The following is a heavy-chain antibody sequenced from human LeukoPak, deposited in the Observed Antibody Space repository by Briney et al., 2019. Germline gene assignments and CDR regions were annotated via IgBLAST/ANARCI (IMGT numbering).Heavy chain of an antibody. D-gene: IGHD6-13*01. CDR2: MNPNSGNT. CDR1: GYTFTSYD. V-gene: IGHV1-8*03. Sequence: SVKVSCKASGYTFTSYDINWVRQATGQGLEWMGWMNPNSGNTGYAQKFQGRVTITRNTSISTAYMELSSLRSEDTAVYYCARKQQRIEGFDPWGQGTLVTVSS. J-gene: IGHJ5*02. CDR3: ARKQQRIEGFDP.